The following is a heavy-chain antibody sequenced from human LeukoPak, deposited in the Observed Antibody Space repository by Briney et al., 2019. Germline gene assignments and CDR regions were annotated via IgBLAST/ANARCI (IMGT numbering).Heavy chain of an antibody. Sequence: GGSLRLSCAVSGFTVSDNYMSWVRQAPGKGLDWVSIIYSSGATYYADSVKGRFTVSRDNSKNTLFLQMNSLRGEDTAVYYCARDEQGNGSFDYWGQGTLVTVSS. J-gene: IGHJ4*02. CDR1: GFTVSDNY. V-gene: IGHV3-66*03. CDR3: ARDEQGNGSFDY. D-gene: IGHD1/OR15-1a*01. CDR2: IYSSGAT.